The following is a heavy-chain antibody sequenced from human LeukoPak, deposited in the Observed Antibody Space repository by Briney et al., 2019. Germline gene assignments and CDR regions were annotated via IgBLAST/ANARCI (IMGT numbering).Heavy chain of an antibody. Sequence: ASVKVSCKASGYTFTSYGISWVRQAPGQGLEWMGWISAYNGNTNYAQKLQGRVTMTTDTSTSTAYMELKSPRSNDTAVYYCARDMLGANGDYWGQGTLVTVSS. CDR2: ISAYNGNT. CDR3: ARDMLGANGDY. J-gene: IGHJ4*02. D-gene: IGHD1-26*01. V-gene: IGHV1-18*01. CDR1: GYTFTSYG.